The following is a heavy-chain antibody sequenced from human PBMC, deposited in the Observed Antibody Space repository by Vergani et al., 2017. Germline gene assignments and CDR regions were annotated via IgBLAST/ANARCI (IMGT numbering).Heavy chain of an antibody. CDR1: GGTFSSYA. CDR3: ARDYCSSTSCYTRWFDP. Sequence: QVQLVQSGAEVKKPGSSVKVSCKASGGTFSSYAISWVRQAPGQALEWMGGIIPIFGTANYAQKFQGRVTITADESTSTAYMELSSLRSEDTAVYYCARDYCSSTSCYTRWFDPWGQGTLVTVSS. D-gene: IGHD2-2*02. V-gene: IGHV1-69*01. CDR2: IIPIFGTA. J-gene: IGHJ5*02.